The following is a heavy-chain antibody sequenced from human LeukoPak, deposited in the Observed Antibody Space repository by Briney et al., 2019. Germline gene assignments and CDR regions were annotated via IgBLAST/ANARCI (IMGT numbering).Heavy chain of an antibody. V-gene: IGHV3-23*01. CDR1: GFTFSSYS. D-gene: IGHD1-14*01. CDR3: AARPRMPPRFDH. CDR2: LNTDGAWI. Sequence: PGGSLRLSCAASGFTFSSYSMNWVRQAPGKGLEWVSGLNTDGAWIYYADSVKGRFTVSRDNSRSTLYLQMNSLRVEDTAIYYCAARPRMPPRFDHWGQGSLVTVSS. J-gene: IGHJ4*02.